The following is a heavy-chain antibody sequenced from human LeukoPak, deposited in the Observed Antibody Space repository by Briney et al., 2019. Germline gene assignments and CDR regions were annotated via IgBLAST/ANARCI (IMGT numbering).Heavy chain of an antibody. CDR2: IYYSGST. V-gene: IGHV4-59*08. CDR3: ARHESSSWFRRFDP. Sequence: PSETLSLTCTVSGGSLSSYYWSWTRQPPGKGLEWIGYIYYSGSTNYNPPLKSRVTISVDTSKNQFSLKLSSVTAADTAVYYCARHESSSWFRRFDPWGQGTLVTVSS. D-gene: IGHD6-13*01. CDR1: GGSLSSYY. J-gene: IGHJ5*02.